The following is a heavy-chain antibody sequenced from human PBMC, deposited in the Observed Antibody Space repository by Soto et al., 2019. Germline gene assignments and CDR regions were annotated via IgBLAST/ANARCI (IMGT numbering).Heavy chain of an antibody. J-gene: IGHJ4*02. CDR3: ASEGDYGGNPIEDY. V-gene: IGHV1-69*06. CDR1: GGTFSSYA. Sequence: QVQLVQSGAEVKKPGSSVKVSCKASGGTFSSYAISWVRQAPGQGLEWMGGIIPIFGTANYAQKFQGRVTITADKATSTAYMELSSLRSEDTAVYYCASEGDYGGNPIEDYWGQGTLVTVSS. CDR2: IIPIFGTA. D-gene: IGHD4-17*01.